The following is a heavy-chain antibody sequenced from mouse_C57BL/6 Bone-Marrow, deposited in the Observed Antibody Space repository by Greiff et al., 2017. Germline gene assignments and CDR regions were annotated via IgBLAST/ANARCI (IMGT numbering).Heavy chain of an antibody. CDR1: GFNIKDDY. CDR3: TTRGFYYYGSSSWFAY. V-gene: IGHV14-4*01. J-gene: IGHJ3*01. CDR2: IDPENGDT. D-gene: IGHD1-1*01. Sequence: EVKLLESGAELVRPGASVKLSCTASGFNIKDDYMHWVKQRPEQGLEWIGWIDPENGDTEYASKFQGKATITADTSSNTAYLQLSSLTSEATAVYYCTTRGFYYYGSSSWFAYWGQGTLVTVSA.